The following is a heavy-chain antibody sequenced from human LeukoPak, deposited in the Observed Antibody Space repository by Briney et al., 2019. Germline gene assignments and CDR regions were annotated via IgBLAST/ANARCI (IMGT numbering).Heavy chain of an antibody. Sequence: ASVKVSCKASGYTFTGYYMHWVRQGPGQGLEWLGWINPNSGGTNYAQKFQGRVTLTRDMSISTAYMELSGLTSDDTAIYYCARGTTAATPYYFALWGQGTQVTVSS. V-gene: IGHV1-2*02. J-gene: IGHJ4*02. CDR3: ARGTTAATPYYFAL. D-gene: IGHD2-15*01. CDR2: INPNSGGT. CDR1: GYTFTGYY.